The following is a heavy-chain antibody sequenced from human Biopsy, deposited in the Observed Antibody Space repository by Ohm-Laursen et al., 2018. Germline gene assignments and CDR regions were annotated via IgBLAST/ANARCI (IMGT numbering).Heavy chain of an antibody. CDR2: ISGSGTTI. V-gene: IGHV3-48*04. CDR1: GFTFHTYA. J-gene: IGHJ4*02. D-gene: IGHD3-10*01. Sequence: GSLRLSCAASGFTFHTYAMNWVRQAPGKGLEWLSYISGSGTTIFYADSVKGRFTVSRDNAKDSLYLQMNSLTVEDPAVYYCARDGAGSYHDYWGQGTLVTVSS. CDR3: ARDGAGSYHDY.